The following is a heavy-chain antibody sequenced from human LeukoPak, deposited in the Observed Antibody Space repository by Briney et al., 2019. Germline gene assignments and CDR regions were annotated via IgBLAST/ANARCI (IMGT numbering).Heavy chain of an antibody. J-gene: IGHJ3*02. D-gene: IGHD3-3*01. CDR2: INPNSGGT. CDR1: GYTFTGYY. CDR3: ARDQKDFWSGYYPHDAFNI. Sequence: ASVKVSCKASGYTFTGYYMHWVRQAPGQGLEWMGWINPNSGGTNYAQKFQGRVTMTRDTSISTAYMELSRLRSDDTAVYYCARDQKDFWSGYYPHDAFNIWGQGTMVTVSP. V-gene: IGHV1-2*02.